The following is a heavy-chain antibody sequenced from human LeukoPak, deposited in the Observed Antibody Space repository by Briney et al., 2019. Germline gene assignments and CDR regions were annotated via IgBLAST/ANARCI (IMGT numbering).Heavy chain of an antibody. CDR3: ARDYYDSSLYLGY. D-gene: IGHD3-22*01. CDR1: GGSITSGSHY. Sequence: SQTLSLTCTVSGGSITSGSHYWNWIRQPAGKGLEWIGRIYTSGSTNYNPSLKSRVTISIDTSKNQFSLKLSSVTAADTAVYYCARDYYDSSLYLGYWGQGTLVTVSS. J-gene: IGHJ4*02. V-gene: IGHV4-61*02. CDR2: IYTSGST.